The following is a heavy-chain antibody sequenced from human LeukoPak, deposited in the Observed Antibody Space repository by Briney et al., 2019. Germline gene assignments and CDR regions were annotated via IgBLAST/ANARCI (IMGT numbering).Heavy chain of an antibody. D-gene: IGHD1-26*01. J-gene: IGHJ4*02. CDR3: AKLGRSQVGAFDY. CDR2: IWYDGSNK. V-gene: IGHV3-33*08. CDR1: GFTFSSYA. Sequence: PGGSLRLSCAVSGFTFSSYAMSWVRQAPGKGLEWVAVIWYDGSNKYYADSVKGRFTISRDNSKNTLYLQMNSLRAEDTAVYYCAKLGRSQVGAFDYWGQGTLVTVSS.